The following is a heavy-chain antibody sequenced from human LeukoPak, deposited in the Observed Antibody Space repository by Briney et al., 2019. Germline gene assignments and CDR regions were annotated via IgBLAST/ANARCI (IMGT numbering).Heavy chain of an antibody. J-gene: IGHJ4*02. CDR1: GGSFSNYY. Sequence: SETLSLTCAVYGGSFSNYYWSWIRQPPGKGLEWIGYIYYSGSTNYNPSLKSRVTISVDTSRNQFSLNLTSVTAADTAVYYCARGGAPAALLLFWGQGTLVTVSS. CDR3: ARGGAPAALLLF. D-gene: IGHD2-2*01. CDR2: IYYSGST. V-gene: IGHV4-59*08.